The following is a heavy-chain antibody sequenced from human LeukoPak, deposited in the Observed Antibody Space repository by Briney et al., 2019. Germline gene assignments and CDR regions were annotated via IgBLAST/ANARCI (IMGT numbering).Heavy chain of an antibody. V-gene: IGHV3-20*04. Sequence: GGSLRLSCAASGFTFDDYGMTWVRQGPGKGREWVSGLSWNGCIIGYADAVKGRVTISRDNSDNSMHLQMNSLRAEDTAVYYCARTSDYYGADYVDLWGQGTLVTVSS. CDR2: LSWNGCII. CDR3: ARTSDYYGADYVDL. J-gene: IGHJ4*02. CDR1: GFTFDDYG. D-gene: IGHD3-10*01.